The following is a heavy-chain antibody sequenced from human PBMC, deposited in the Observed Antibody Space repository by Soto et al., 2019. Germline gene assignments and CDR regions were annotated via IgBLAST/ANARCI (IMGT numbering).Heavy chain of an antibody. V-gene: IGHV3-30-3*01. CDR3: ARDLNGFLEWLFLPVPNCYYYYGMDV. CDR1: GFTFSSYA. J-gene: IGHJ6*02. CDR2: ISYDGSNK. D-gene: IGHD3-3*01. Sequence: GGSLRLSCAASGFTFSSYAMHWVRQAPGKGLERVAVISYDGSNKYYADSVKGRFTISRDNSKNTLYLQMNSLRAEDTAVYYCARDLNGFLEWLFLPVPNCYYYYGMDVWGQGTTVTVSS.